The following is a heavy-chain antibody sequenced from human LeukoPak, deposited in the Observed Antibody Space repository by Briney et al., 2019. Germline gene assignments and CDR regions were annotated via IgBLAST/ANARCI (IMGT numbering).Heavy chain of an antibody. V-gene: IGHV3-23*01. CDR1: GFTFSNYD. J-gene: IGHJ5*02. D-gene: IGHD3-10*02. CDR3: AKDPTYYYVPTNWFDP. CDR2: ISGSGGST. Sequence: QPGGSLRLSCAASGFTFSNYDMTWVRQAPGKGLEWVSGISGSGGSTYYADSVKGRFTISRDNSKNTLYLQMNSLRAEDTAVYYCAKDPTYYYVPTNWFDPWGQGTLVTVSS.